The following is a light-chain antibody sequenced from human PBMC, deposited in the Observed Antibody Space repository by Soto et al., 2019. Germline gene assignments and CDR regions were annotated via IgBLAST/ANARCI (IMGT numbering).Light chain of an antibody. V-gene: IGKV1-39*01. CDR3: QQSYSSPWT. J-gene: IGKJ1*01. CDR2: AAS. CDR1: QSIFNY. Sequence: DIQVTQSPSSLSASVGDRVTITCRASQSIFNYLNWYQQKPGKAPKLLIYAASSLQSGVPSRFSGGGAGTDFTLTISSLQPEDFATYYCQQSYSSPWTFGLGTKVEI.